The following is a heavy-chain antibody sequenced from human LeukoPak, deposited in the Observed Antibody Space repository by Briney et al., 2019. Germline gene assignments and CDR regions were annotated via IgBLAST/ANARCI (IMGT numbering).Heavy chain of an antibody. CDR1: GFTFSSYG. CDR3: ASSYCSGGSCYAVTRPFDP. V-gene: IGHV3-21*01. CDR2: ISSSSSYI. D-gene: IGHD2-15*01. J-gene: IGHJ5*02. Sequence: GGSLRLSCAASGFTFSSYGMHWVRQAPGEGLEWVSSISSSSSYIYYADSVKGRFTISRDNAKNSLYLQMNSLRAEDTAVYYCASSYCSGGSCYAVTRPFDPWGQGTLVTVSS.